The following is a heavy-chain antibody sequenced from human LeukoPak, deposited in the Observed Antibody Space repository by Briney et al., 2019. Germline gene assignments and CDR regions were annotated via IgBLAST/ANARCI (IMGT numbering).Heavy chain of an antibody. V-gene: IGHV4-59*02. J-gene: IGHJ3*02. CDR1: GGSVSSYY. Sequence: SETLSLTCTVSGGSVSSYYWSWIRLPPGKGLEWIGYLSKSGNTNYSPSLKSRVTIFGDTSKDQFFLKLSSVTAADTAVYYCARARYVNSFYAFDIWGQGTLVTVSS. D-gene: IGHD3-9*01. CDR3: ARARYVNSFYAFDI. CDR2: LSKSGNT.